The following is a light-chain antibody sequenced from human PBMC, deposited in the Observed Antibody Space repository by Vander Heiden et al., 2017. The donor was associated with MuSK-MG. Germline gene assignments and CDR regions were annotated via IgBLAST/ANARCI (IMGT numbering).Light chain of an antibody. V-gene: IGKV1-39*01. CDR2: AAS. J-gene: IGKJ5*01. CDR3: RQSYGDPPP. CDR1: QSIDTY. Sequence: DIQMTQSPSSLSASVGDRVTITCRTSQSIDTYLNWYQQKPGKAPKLLLYAASTLQNAVPSTFSGSGSGTDFTLTISSLLPADFTTSYCRQSYGDPPPFGQGTQLEIK.